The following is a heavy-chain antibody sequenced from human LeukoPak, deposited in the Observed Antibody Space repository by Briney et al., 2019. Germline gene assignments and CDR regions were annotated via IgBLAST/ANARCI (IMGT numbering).Heavy chain of an antibody. CDR3: ARDGDYDSSGFFLDY. Sequence: ASVKVSCKAAGYTFTAYYMHWVRQAPGQGLEWMGRINPNSGGTNYAQKFQGRGTMNRDTSISTAYMELSRLRSDDTAVYYCARDGDYDSSGFFLDYWGQGTLVTVSS. J-gene: IGHJ4*02. CDR2: INPNSGGT. V-gene: IGHV1-2*06. CDR1: GYTFTAYY. D-gene: IGHD3-22*01.